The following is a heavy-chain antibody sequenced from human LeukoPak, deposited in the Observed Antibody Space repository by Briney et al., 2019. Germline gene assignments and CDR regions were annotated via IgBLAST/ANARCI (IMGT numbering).Heavy chain of an antibody. V-gene: IGHV4-39*07. J-gene: IGHJ6*03. CDR1: GGSISSSYYY. Sequence: PSETLSLTCTVSGGSISSSYYYWGWIRQPPGKGLEWIGSIYYSGSTYYNPSLKSRVTISIDTSKNQFSLMLSSVTAADTAMYYCARGSFLGDYGSHYYMDVWGKGTTVTVSS. D-gene: IGHD4-17*01. CDR3: ARGSFLGDYGSHYYMDV. CDR2: IYYSGST.